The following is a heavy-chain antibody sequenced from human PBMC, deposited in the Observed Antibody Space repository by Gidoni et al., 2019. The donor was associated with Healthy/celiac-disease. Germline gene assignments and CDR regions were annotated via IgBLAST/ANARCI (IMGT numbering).Heavy chain of an antibody. CDR3: ARVRREYDFWSGYYKDGSKGNGFDY. V-gene: IGHV4-59*01. CDR1: GGSISSYY. J-gene: IGHJ4*02. D-gene: IGHD3-3*01. Sequence: QVQLQESGPGLAMPSETLSPPCTVSGGSISSYYSSWIRTPPGKGLEWIGYIYHSGTTNYSPSLKSRVTISVDTSKNQFSLKLSSVTAADTAVYYCARVRREYDFWSGYYKDGSKGNGFDYWGQGTLVTVSS. CDR2: IYHSGTT.